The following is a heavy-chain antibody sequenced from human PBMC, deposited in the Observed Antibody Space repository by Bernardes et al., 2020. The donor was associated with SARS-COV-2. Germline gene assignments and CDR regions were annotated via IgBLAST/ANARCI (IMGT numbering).Heavy chain of an antibody. CDR2: INPNGGGT. CDR1: GFTFTAYH. J-gene: IGHJ4*02. Sequence: ASVKVSCKASGFTFTAYHMHWVRQAPGQGLEWMGTINPNGGGTNYAQKFQGRVTMTRDTSTSTVYMDLSSLSSDDTAVYYCARPTQQNLARTGFDSWGQGTLVTVSS. D-gene: IGHD6-13*01. V-gene: IGHV1-46*01. CDR3: ARPTQQNLARTGFDS.